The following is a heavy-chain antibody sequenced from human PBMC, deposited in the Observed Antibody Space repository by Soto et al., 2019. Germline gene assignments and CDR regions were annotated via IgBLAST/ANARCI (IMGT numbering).Heavy chain of an antibody. CDR1: GGSISSSTYY. CDR3: TNSNWFDP. CDR2: IYYSGST. J-gene: IGHJ5*02. V-gene: IGHV4-39*01. Sequence: QLQLQESGPGLVKPSETLSLTCTVSGGSISSSTYYWGWIRQPPGKGLEWIGNIYYSGSTYYNPSLNSRGTISVDTAENQFSLKLSSVTAADTAVYYCTNSNWFDPWGQGTLVTVSS. D-gene: IGHD3-10*01.